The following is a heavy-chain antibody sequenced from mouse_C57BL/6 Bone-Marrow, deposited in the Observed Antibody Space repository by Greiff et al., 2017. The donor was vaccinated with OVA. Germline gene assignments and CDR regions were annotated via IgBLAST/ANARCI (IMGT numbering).Heavy chain of an antibody. Sequence: EVQGVESGEGLVKPGGSLKLSCAASGFTFSSYAMSWVRQTPEKRLEWVAYISSGGDYIYYADTVKGRFTISRDNARNTLYLQMSSLKSEDTAMYYCTREFYYYGLDYWGQGTTLTVSS. CDR3: TREFYYYGLDY. D-gene: IGHD1-1*01. CDR1: GFTFSSYA. CDR2: ISSGGDYI. J-gene: IGHJ2*01. V-gene: IGHV5-9-1*02.